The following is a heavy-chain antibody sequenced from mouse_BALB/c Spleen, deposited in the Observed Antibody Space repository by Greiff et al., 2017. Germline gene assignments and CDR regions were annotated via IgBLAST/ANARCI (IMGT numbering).Heavy chain of an antibody. CDR1: GYTFTSYW. D-gene: IGHD1-1*01. CDR3: ARETTVVAPAMDY. V-gene: IGHV1-87*01. J-gene: IGHJ4*01. Sequence: VHLVESGAELARPGASVKLSCKASGYTFTSYWMQWVKQRPGQGLEWIGAIYPGDGDTRYTQKFKGKATLTADKSSSTAYMQLSSLASEDSAVYYCARETTVVAPAMDYWGQGTSVTVSS. CDR2: IYPGDGDT.